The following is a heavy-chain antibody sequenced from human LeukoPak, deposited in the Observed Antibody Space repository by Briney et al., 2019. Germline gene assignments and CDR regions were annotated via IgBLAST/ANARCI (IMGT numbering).Heavy chain of an antibody. CDR1: GFTFSSYA. D-gene: IGHD5-12*01. J-gene: IGHJ6*02. V-gene: IGHV3-30-3*01. CDR3: ARGGYEDYYCGMDV. Sequence: GGSLRLSCAASGFTFSSYAMHWVRQAPGKGLEWVAVISYDGSNKYYADSVKGRFTISRDNSKNTLYLQMNSLRAEDTAVYYCARGGYEDYYCGMDVWGQGTTVTVSS. CDR2: ISYDGSNK.